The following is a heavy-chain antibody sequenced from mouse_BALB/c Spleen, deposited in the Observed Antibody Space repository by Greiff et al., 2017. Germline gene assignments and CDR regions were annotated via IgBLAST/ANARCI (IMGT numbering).Heavy chain of an antibody. CDR3: ARGEGLSVRRWFAY. CDR2: ISSGGST. Sequence: EVQVVESGGGLVKPGGSLKLSCAASGFTFSSYAMSWVRQTPEKRLEWVASISSGGSTYYPDSVKGRFTISRDNARNILYLQMSSLRSEDTAMYYCARGEGLSVRRWFAYWGQGTLVTVSA. J-gene: IGHJ3*01. CDR1: GFTFSSYA. V-gene: IGHV5-6-5*01. D-gene: IGHD2-14*01.